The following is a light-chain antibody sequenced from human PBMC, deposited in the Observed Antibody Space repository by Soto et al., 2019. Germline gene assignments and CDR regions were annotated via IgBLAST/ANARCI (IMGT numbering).Light chain of an antibody. V-gene: IGKV3-11*01. Sequence: EVVLTQSPANLSLFPGENATLSCRASETISNQLAWYQQKPGQAPRLLMYEASHRVTGISLRFSGSGSGTDFTLIISSLEPADFAVYYCQHRSDWPPICTFGQGTKVDIK. CDR3: QHRSDWPPICT. CDR2: EAS. J-gene: IGKJ2*02. CDR1: ETISNQ.